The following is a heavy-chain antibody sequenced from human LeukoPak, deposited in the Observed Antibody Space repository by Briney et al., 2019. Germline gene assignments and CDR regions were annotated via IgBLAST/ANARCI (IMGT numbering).Heavy chain of an antibody. V-gene: IGHV5-51*01. CDR2: VHPADSDT. D-gene: IGHD1-26*01. Sequence: GESLKISCKGSGYSFTSYWIGWVRQMPGKGLEWMGIVHPADSDTRYSTSFEGQVTISVDKSINTTYLQWSSLEASDTAIYYCARHTDSYWYFAYWGQGTLVTVSS. CDR3: ARHTDSYWYFAY. CDR1: GYSFTSYW. J-gene: IGHJ4*02.